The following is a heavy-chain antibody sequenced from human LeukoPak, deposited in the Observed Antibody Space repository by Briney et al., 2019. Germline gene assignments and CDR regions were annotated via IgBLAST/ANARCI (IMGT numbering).Heavy chain of an antibody. CDR3: ASFDDYLYYFDY. CDR2: IYYSGST. J-gene: IGHJ4*01. Sequence: SETLSLTRTVSGGSISSSRYYWGWIRQPPGKGLEWIGCIYYSGSTYYSPSLKGRVTISVDTSKNQFSLKLSSVTAADTAVYYCASFDDYLYYFDYWGQGTLVTASS. D-gene: IGHD4-11*01. V-gene: IGHV4-39*07. CDR1: GGSISSSRYY.